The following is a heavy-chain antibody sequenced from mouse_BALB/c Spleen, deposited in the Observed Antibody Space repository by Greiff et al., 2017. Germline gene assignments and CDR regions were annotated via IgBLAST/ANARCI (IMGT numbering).Heavy chain of an antibody. CDR2: IYPGDGDT. CDR3: ARSRNYSYYFDY. CDR1: GYAFSSYW. V-gene: IGHV1-80*01. J-gene: IGHJ2*01. D-gene: IGHD2-1*01. Sequence: QVQLKQSGAELVRPGSSVKISCKASGYAFSSYWMNWVKQRPGQGLEWIGQIYPGDGDTNYNGKFKGKATLTADKSSSTAYMQLSSLTSEDSAVYFCARSRNYSYYFDYWGQGTTLTVSS.